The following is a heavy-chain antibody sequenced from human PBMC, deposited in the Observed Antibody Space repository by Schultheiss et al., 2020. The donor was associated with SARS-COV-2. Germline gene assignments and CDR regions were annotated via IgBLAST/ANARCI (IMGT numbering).Heavy chain of an antibody. CDR1: GYTFTNYG. Sequence: SVKVSCKASGYTFTNYGISWVRQAPGQGLEWMGGIIPIFGTANYAQKFQGRVTITADESTSTAYMELSSLRSEDTAVYYCARDLGPGIAVAGDAFDIWGQGTTVTVSS. CDR2: IIPIFGTA. J-gene: IGHJ3*02. V-gene: IGHV1-69*13. CDR3: ARDLGPGIAVAGDAFDI. D-gene: IGHD6-19*01.